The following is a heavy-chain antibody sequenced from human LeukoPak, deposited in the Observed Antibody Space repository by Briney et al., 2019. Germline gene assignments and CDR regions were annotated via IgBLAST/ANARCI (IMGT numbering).Heavy chain of an antibody. Sequence: SETLSLTCAVYGGSFSGYYWSWIRQPPGKGLEWIGEINHSGSTNYNPSLKSRVTISVDTSMNQFSLKLSSVTAADTAVYYCARGSVDYYDSSGYYPPSDYWGQGTLVTVSS. V-gene: IGHV4-34*01. D-gene: IGHD3-22*01. CDR1: GGSFSGYY. J-gene: IGHJ4*02. CDR2: INHSGST. CDR3: ARGSVDYYDSSGYYPPSDY.